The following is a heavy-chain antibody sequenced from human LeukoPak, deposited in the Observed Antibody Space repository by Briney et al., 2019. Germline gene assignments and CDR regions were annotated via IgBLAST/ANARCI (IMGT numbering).Heavy chain of an antibody. CDR2: IYTSGST. Sequence: PPETLSLTCTVSGGSISSYYWSWIRQPAGKGLEWIGRIYTSGSTNYNPSLKSRVTMSVDTSKNQFSLKLSSVTAADTAVYYCARDRGMCGSSSCRNWFDPWGQGTLVTVSS. CDR1: GGSISSYY. J-gene: IGHJ5*02. D-gene: IGHD6-13*01. V-gene: IGHV4-4*07. CDR3: ARDRGMCGSSSCRNWFDP.